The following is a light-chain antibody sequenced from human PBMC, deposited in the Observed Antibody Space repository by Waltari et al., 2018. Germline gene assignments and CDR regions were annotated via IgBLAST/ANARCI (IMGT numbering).Light chain of an antibody. CDR2: GKN. V-gene: IGLV3-19*01. CDR1: SLRSYY. Sequence: SSELTQDPAVSVALGRTVRITCQGDSLRSYYASWYQQKPGQAPVLVIYGKNNRPSGIPYRFSGSSSGNTASLTITGAQAEDEADYYCNSRDSSGNSVVFGGGTKLTVL. CDR3: NSRDSSGNSVV. J-gene: IGLJ2*01.